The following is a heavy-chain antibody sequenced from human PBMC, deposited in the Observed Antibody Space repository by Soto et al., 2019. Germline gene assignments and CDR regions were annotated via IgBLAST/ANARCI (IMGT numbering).Heavy chain of an antibody. CDR1: GGTFSSYA. D-gene: IGHD5-12*01. V-gene: IGHV1-69*13. CDR3: ARTRGLEMATIRPPELDY. J-gene: IGHJ4*02. CDR2: IIPIFGTA. Sequence: SVKVSCKASGGTFSSYAISCVRQAPGQGLEWMGGIIPIFGTANYAQKFQGRVTITADESTSTAYMELSSLRSEDTAVYYCARTRGLEMATIRPPELDYWGQGTLVTVSS.